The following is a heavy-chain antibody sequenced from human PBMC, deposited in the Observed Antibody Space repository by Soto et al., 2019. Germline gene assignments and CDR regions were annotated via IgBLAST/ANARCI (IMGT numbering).Heavy chain of an antibody. CDR1: GFTFSDYY. Sequence: QVQLVESGGGLVKPGGSLRLSCAASGFTFSDYYMSWIRQAPGKGLEWVSYISSSSSYTNYADSVKGRFTISRDNAKNSLYLQMNSLRAEDTAVYYCARDHHRYSGYDYVDYWGQGTLSPSPQ. CDR2: ISSSSSYT. CDR3: ARDHHRYSGYDYVDY. D-gene: IGHD5-12*01. V-gene: IGHV3-11*05. J-gene: IGHJ4*02.